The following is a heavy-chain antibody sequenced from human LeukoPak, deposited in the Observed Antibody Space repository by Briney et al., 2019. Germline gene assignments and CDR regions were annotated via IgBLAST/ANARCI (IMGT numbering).Heavy chain of an antibody. V-gene: IGHV1-2*02. CDR1: GYTFTAYY. CDR3: ATMDGGESY. Sequence: ASVKVSCKASGYTFTAYYIHWVRQAPGQWLEWVGRINPNSGGTNYAQTFQDRVTMTRDTSIRTAYMELSRLRFDDTAVYYCATMDGGESYWGQGTLVTVSS. CDR2: INPNSGGT. D-gene: IGHD3-16*01. J-gene: IGHJ4*02.